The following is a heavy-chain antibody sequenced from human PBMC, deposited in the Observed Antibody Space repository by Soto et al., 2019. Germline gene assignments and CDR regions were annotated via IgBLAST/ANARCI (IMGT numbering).Heavy chain of an antibody. D-gene: IGHD1-7*01. CDR1: GFTFSDQC. CDR2: TRNKAASYTT. Sequence: EVQLVESGGGWVQPGGSLRLSCAASGFTFSDQCMDWVRQAPVKGLEWVGRTRNKAASYTTEYASSVKGRFTISRDDSENSLYLQMNSLKTEDTAVYYAARSTTSRTPDAFDIWGQGTIVTVSS. V-gene: IGHV3-72*01. J-gene: IGHJ3*02. CDR3: ARSTTSRTPDAFDI.